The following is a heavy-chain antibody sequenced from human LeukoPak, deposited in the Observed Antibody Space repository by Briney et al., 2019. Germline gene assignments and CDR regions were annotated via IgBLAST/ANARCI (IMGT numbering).Heavy chain of an antibody. Sequence: PGGSLRLSCAASGFTFSSYAMHWVRQAPGKGLEWVAVISYDGSNKYYADFAKGRFTISRDNSKNTLYLQMNSLRAEDTAVYYCARDRGYYLFDYWGQGTLVTVSS. CDR3: ARDRGYYLFDY. V-gene: IGHV3-30-3*01. CDR2: ISYDGSNK. CDR1: GFTFSSYA. J-gene: IGHJ4*02. D-gene: IGHD2/OR15-2a*01.